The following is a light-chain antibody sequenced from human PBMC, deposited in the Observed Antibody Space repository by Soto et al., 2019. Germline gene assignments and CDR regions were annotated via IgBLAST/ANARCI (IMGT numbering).Light chain of an antibody. Sequence: EIVMTQSPATLSVSPGERATLSCRASQSVSSNLAWYQQKPGQAPRLLIYGASTRATGIPARFSGSGSGTEFTLTISSLQSEVVAVYYCQQYNNWPFTFGLGTKVDIK. CDR3: QQYNNWPFT. CDR1: QSVSSN. V-gene: IGKV3-15*01. J-gene: IGKJ3*01. CDR2: GAS.